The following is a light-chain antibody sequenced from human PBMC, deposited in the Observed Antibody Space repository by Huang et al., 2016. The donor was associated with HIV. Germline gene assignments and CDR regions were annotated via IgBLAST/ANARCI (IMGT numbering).Light chain of an antibody. CDR1: QSVSSN. CDR3: QQYNNWPRT. Sequence: EIVMTQSPATLSVSPGERATLSCRASQSVSSNLAWYQQNPGQAPRLLIYAASTRATGIPARFSGSGSGTEFTLTISSLQSEDFAVYYCQQYNNWPRTFGQGTKVEIK. J-gene: IGKJ1*01. CDR2: AAS. V-gene: IGKV3-15*01.